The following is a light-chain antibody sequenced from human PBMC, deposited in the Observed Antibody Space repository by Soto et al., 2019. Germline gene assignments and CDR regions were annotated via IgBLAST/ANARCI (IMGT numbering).Light chain of an antibody. V-gene: IGKV1-27*01. Sequence: DIQMTQSPSSLSASVGDRVTITCRASQSISNYLAWYQQKPGKVPTLLIYAASTLQSGVPSRFSGSGSGTDFTLTISSLQPEDVATYYCQKYNSVPLTFGGGTKVEIK. CDR1: QSISNY. CDR3: QKYNSVPLT. J-gene: IGKJ4*01. CDR2: AAS.